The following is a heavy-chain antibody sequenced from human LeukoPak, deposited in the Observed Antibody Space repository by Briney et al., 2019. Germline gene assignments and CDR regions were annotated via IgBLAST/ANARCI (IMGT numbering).Heavy chain of an antibody. CDR1: SGSITSYY. CDR2: IFYSGST. Sequence: PSETLSLTSTVASGSITSYYWSWIRQPPRKGLEWRGYIFYSGSTNYNPSLTSRVSISVDKAKNQFSLGLSSVPAADTAVYYCARGPTRYYFDCWGQGTLVTVSS. D-gene: IGHD4-17*01. CDR3: ARGPTRYYFDC. J-gene: IGHJ4*02. V-gene: IGHV4-59*01.